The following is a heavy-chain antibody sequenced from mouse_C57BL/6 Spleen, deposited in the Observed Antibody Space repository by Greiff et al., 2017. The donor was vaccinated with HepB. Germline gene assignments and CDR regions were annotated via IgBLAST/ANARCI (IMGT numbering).Heavy chain of an antibody. V-gene: IGHV1-82*01. CDR3: ARMASTTVVGGTAY. CDR2: IYPGDGDT. Sequence: VQLQQSGPELVKPGASVKISCKASGYAFSSSWMNWVKQRPGKGLEWIGRIYPGDGDTNYNGKFKGKATLTADKASSTAYMHLSSLTSEDSAVYFCARMASTTVVGGTAYWGQGTLVTVSA. D-gene: IGHD1-1*01. J-gene: IGHJ3*01. CDR1: GYAFSSSW.